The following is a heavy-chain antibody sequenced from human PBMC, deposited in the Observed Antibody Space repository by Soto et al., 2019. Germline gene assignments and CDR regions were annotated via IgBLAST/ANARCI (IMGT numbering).Heavy chain of an antibody. Sequence: PGGSLRLSCAGSGFTFSSYWMSWVRQAPGKGLEWVANIKQDGSEKYYVDSVKGRFTISRDNAKNSLYLQMNSLRAEDTAVYYCARDDEGDYYYGMDVWGQGTTVTV. D-gene: IGHD3-16*01. CDR3: ARDDEGDYYYGMDV. CDR1: GFTFSSYW. J-gene: IGHJ6*02. V-gene: IGHV3-7*03. CDR2: IKQDGSEK.